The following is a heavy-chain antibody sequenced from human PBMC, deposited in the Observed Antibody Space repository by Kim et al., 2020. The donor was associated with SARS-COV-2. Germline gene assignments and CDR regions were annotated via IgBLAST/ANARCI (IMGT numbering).Heavy chain of an antibody. D-gene: IGHD3-22*01. J-gene: IGHJ4*02. CDR3: ARGYYDSSGYYTY. V-gene: IGHV1-69*01. Sequence: YAQKFQGRVTITADESTSTAYMELSSLRSEDTAVYYCARGYYDSSGYYTYWGQGTLVTVSS.